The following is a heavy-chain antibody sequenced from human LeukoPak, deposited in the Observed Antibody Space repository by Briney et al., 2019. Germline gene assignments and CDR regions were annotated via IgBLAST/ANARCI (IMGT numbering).Heavy chain of an antibody. CDR2: IGGRGGST. CDR1: GFTFSSHA. J-gene: IGHJ4*02. CDR3: ARDPGVVAFHYFDF. V-gene: IGHV3-23*01. Sequence: GGSLRRSCVASGFTFSSHAMAWVRQAPGKGLEWVSAIGGRGGSTYYADSVKGRFTISRDNSKNTLYLQMNSLRAEDTALYYCARDPGVVAFHYFDFWGQGTLVTVSS. D-gene: IGHD3-3*01.